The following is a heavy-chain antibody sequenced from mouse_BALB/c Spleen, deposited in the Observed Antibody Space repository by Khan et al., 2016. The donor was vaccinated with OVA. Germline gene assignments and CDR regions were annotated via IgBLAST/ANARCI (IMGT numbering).Heavy chain of an antibody. CDR3: ARPPYCSYVLDN. V-gene: IGHV9-3-1*01. CDR1: GHTFTKYG. Sequence: QIQLVQSGPELKKPGETVKISCKASGHTFTKYGMNWVKQAPGKGLKWVGWINTYTGEPTYADDFNGRFAFSLETSASTAYLQINNLKNEDTAKYFCARPPYCSYVLDNWGQGTSVTVSS. CDR2: INTYTGEP. D-gene: IGHD2-10*01. J-gene: IGHJ4*01.